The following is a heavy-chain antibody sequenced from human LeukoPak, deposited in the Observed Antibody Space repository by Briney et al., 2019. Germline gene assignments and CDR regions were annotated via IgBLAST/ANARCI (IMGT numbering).Heavy chain of an antibody. Sequence: PSETLSLTCTVSDGSIISYYWSWIRQSPGKGLEWIGYIYYSGSTNYNPSLKSRVTISVDTSKNQFSLKLSSVTAADTAVYYCARARWALGNAFDIWGQGTMVTVSS. J-gene: IGHJ3*02. CDR1: DGSIISYY. CDR2: IYYSGST. D-gene: IGHD3-16*01. V-gene: IGHV4-59*01. CDR3: ARARWALGNAFDI.